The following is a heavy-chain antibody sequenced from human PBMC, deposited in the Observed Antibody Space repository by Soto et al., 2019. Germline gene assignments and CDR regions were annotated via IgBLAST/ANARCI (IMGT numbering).Heavy chain of an antibody. Sequence: SETLSLTCTVSGGSISSYYWSWIRQPPGKGLEWIGYIYYSGNTNYNPSLKSRVTISVDTSKNQFSLKLSSVTAADTAVYYCARYYYEIGAFDIWGQGTMVTVSS. CDR2: IYYSGNT. CDR1: GGSISSYY. J-gene: IGHJ3*02. D-gene: IGHD3-22*01. CDR3: ARYYYEIGAFDI. V-gene: IGHV4-59*01.